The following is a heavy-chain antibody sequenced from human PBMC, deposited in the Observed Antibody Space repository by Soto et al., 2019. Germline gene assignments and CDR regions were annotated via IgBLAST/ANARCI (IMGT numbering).Heavy chain of an antibody. J-gene: IGHJ6*02. CDR1: GYSFTSYW. V-gene: IGHV5-51*01. D-gene: IGHD5-18*01. Sequence: PGESLKISCKGSGYSFTSYWIGWVRQMPGKGLEWMGIIYPGDSDTRYSPSFQGQVTISADKSISTAYLQWSSLKASDTAMYYCARGTTAXANYDYYGXDVWGQGTPVTVYS. CDR2: IYPGDSDT. CDR3: ARGTTAXANYDYYGXDV.